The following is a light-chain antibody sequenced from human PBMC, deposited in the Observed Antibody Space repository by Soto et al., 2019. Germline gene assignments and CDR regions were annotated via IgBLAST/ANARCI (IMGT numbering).Light chain of an antibody. Sequence: DIHMTQSPSTLSASVGDRVTITCRASQSISTYLHWYQQKPGKAPNLLIYAASTLQSGVPSKFSGSGSGTDFTLTISSLQPGDVGIYSCQQYHTWPPITFGQGTRLEIK. CDR1: QSISTY. CDR3: QQYHTWPPIT. V-gene: IGKV1-39*01. J-gene: IGKJ5*01. CDR2: AAS.